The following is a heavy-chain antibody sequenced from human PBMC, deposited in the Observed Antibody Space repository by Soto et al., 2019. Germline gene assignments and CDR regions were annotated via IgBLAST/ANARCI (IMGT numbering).Heavy chain of an antibody. D-gene: IGHD2-15*01. Sequence: PGGSLRLSCAASGFTFSTCAMNWVRQAPGKGLEWVSSISGGGDRTYYGDSMKGRFTISRDNSKNTLYLQINSLRADDTAVYYSAKQAVVVAATPWFDPWGQGTLVTVSS. CDR3: AKQAVVVAATPWFDP. J-gene: IGHJ5*02. CDR1: GFTFSTCA. V-gene: IGHV3-23*01. CDR2: ISGGGDRT.